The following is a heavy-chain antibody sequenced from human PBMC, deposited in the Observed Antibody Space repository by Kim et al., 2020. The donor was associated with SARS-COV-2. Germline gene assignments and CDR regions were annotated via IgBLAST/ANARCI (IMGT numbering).Heavy chain of an antibody. CDR1: DWAFSQYY. D-gene: IGHD2-15*01. CDR2: INHSGSI. V-gene: IGHV4-34*01. J-gene: IGHJ5*02. CDR3: ARGGLSGSSWYFFDT. Sequence: SETLSLTCAVNDWAFSQYYWSWIRQPPGKGLEWIGEINHSGSIIYNPSLESRVTMSVDTYKNQVSLKLTSVTAADTAVYYCARGGLSGSSWYFFDTWGPGTLVSVSS.